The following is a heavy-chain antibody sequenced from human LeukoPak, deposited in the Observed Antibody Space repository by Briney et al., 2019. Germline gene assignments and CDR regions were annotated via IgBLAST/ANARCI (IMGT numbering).Heavy chain of an antibody. J-gene: IGHJ4*02. Sequence: GGSLRLSCAASVFTLSSYFMRWVRQAQRKGLEWVSSISNSGGSTYYADSVKGRFTISRDNSKNTLYLQMNSLRAEDTAVYYCAKEGFDSWGQGTLVTVSS. CDR1: VFTLSSYF. V-gene: IGHV3-23*01. CDR2: ISNSGGST. CDR3: AKEGFDS.